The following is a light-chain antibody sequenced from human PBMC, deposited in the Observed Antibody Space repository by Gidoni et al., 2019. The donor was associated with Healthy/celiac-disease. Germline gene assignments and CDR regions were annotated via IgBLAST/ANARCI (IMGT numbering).Light chain of an antibody. J-gene: IGLJ2*01. Sequence: SYELTQPPSVSVSPGQTASITCSGDKLGDKYACWYQQKPGQSPVLVIYQDSERPSGIPERLSGSNSGNTATLTISGTQAMDEADYYCQAWDSSTDVVFGGGTKLTVL. V-gene: IGLV3-1*01. CDR2: QDS. CDR3: QAWDSSTDVV. CDR1: KLGDKY.